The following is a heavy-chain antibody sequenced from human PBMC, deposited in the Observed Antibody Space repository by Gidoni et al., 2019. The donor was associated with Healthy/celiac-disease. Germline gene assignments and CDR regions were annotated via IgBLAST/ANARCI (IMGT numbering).Heavy chain of an antibody. J-gene: IGHJ4*02. CDR3: ARDRVYDFWSGYYIPIY. CDR2: ISYDGSNK. D-gene: IGHD3-3*01. Sequence: QVQLVESGGGVVQPGRSLRLSCAASGFTFSSYAMPWVRRAPGKGLEGVAVISYDGSNKYYADSVKGRFTISRDNSKNTLYLQMNSLRAEDTAVYYCARDRVYDFWSGYYIPIYWGQGTLVTVSS. V-gene: IGHV3-30-3*01. CDR1: GFTFSSYA.